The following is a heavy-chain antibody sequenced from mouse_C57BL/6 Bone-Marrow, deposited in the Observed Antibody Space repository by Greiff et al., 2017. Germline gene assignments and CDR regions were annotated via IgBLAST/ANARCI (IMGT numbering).Heavy chain of an antibody. CDR2: IDPSDSYT. CDR3: ARPIYYYGYWYFDV. Sequence: QVQLQQPGAELVKPGASVKLSCKASGYTFTSYWMQWVKQGPGQGLEWIGEIDPSDSYTNYNQKFKGKATLTVDTSSSTAYMQLSSLTSEDSAVYYCARPIYYYGYWYFDVWGTGTTVTVSS. CDR1: GYTFTSYW. D-gene: IGHD1-1*01. J-gene: IGHJ1*03. V-gene: IGHV1-50*01.